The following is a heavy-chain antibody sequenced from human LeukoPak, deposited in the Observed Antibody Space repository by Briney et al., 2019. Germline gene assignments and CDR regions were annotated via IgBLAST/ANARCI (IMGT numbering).Heavy chain of an antibody. CDR1: GFTFSSYW. D-gene: IGHD1-26*01. Sequence: GGSLRLSCAASGFTFSSYWMHWVRQAPGKGLVWVSRINSDGSSTSYADSVKGRFTISRDNAKNTLYLQMNSLRAEDTAVYYCARRNVVGATTFLDYWGQGTLVTVSS. V-gene: IGHV3-74*01. J-gene: IGHJ4*02. CDR3: ARRNVVGATTFLDY. CDR2: INSDGSST.